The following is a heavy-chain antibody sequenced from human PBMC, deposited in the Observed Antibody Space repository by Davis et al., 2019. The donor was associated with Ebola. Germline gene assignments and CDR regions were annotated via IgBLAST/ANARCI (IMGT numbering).Heavy chain of an antibody. Sequence: GESLKISCAASGFTVSSNYMSWVRQAPGKGLEWVSVIYSGGSTYYADSVKGRFTISRDNSKNTLYLQMNSLRAEDTAVYYCASGYSYGFGWFDPWGQGTLVTVSS. CDR2: IYSGGST. CDR3: ASGYSYGFGWFDP. CDR1: GFTVSSNY. J-gene: IGHJ5*02. D-gene: IGHD5-18*01. V-gene: IGHV3-66*01.